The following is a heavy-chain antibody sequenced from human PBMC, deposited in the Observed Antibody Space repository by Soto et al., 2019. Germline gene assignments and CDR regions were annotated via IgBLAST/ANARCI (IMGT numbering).Heavy chain of an antibody. CDR1: GFTFSRYS. Sequence: GGSLRLSCAASGFTFSRYSMNWVRQAPGKGLEWVSYIGSSSSTIYYADSVKGRFTISRDNAKNSLYLQMNSLRAEDTAVYYCARDLRTVTTATYYYYMDVWGKGTTVTVSS. V-gene: IGHV3-48*01. D-gene: IGHD4-4*01. J-gene: IGHJ6*03. CDR3: ARDLRTVTTATYYYYMDV. CDR2: IGSSSSTI.